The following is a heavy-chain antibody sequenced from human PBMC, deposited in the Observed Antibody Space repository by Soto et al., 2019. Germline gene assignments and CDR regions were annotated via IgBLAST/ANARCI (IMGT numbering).Heavy chain of an antibody. D-gene: IGHD3-10*01. CDR3: ARVVENYYGSGSYSPRFDY. Sequence: SVKVSCKASGGTFSSYAISWVRQAPGQGLEWMGGIIPIFGTANYAQKFQGRVTITADKSTSTAYMELSSLRSEDTAVYYCARVVENYYGSGSYSPRFDYWGQGTLVTVSS. CDR2: IIPIFGTA. CDR1: GGTFSSYA. V-gene: IGHV1-69*06. J-gene: IGHJ4*02.